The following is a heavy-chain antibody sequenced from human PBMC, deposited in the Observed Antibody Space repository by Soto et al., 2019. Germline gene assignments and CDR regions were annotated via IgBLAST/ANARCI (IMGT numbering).Heavy chain of an antibody. Sequence: SETLSLTCTVSGGSISSYYWSWIRQPPGKGLEWIGYIYYSGSTNYNPSLKSRVTISVDTSKNQFSLKLSSVTAADTAVYYCERTSSIWGYCSSTRCPSIFDYWGQGTLVTVSS. CDR2: IYYSGST. CDR3: ERTSSIWGYCSSTRCPSIFDY. CDR1: GGSISSYY. V-gene: IGHV4-59*01. D-gene: IGHD2-2*01. J-gene: IGHJ4*02.